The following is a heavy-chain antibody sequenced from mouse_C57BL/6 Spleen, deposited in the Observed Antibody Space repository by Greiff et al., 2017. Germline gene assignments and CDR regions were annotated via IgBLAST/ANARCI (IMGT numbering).Heavy chain of an antibody. V-gene: IGHV1-9*01. CDR2: ILPGSGST. Sequence: QVQLQQPGAELMKPGASVTLSCKATGYTFTGYWIEWVQQRPGHGLEWIGEILPGSGSTNYNEKFKGKATFTVDTSSNTAYIQLNSLTSEDSAVYYCARIVFDYWGQGTTLTVSS. CDR3: ARIVFDY. J-gene: IGHJ2*01. CDR1: GYTFTGYW.